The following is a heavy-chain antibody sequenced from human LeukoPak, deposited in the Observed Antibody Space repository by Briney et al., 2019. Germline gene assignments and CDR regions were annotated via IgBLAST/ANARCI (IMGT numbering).Heavy chain of an antibody. Sequence: GLSLRLSCAASGFTVNISWMIGVRQAPGKGLDGVGRIKSKPCGGTTHYAAPVKGRFTISRDDSKNPLYLTMNSLNTEDTAMYYCDKDLPSLGAGEFDYWGQGTLVTVSS. D-gene: IGHD3-10*01. V-gene: IGHV3-15*01. CDR3: DKDLPSLGAGEFDY. J-gene: IGHJ4*02. CDR1: GFTVNISW. CDR2: IKSKPCGGTT.